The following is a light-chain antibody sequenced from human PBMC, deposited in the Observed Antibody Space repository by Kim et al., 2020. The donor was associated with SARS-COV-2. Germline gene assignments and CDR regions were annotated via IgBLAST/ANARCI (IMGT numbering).Light chain of an antibody. CDR3: QQYYSTPWT. Sequence: ATINCKSSQSVLYSSNNKNYLAWYQQKPGQPPKLLIYWASTRESGVPDRFSGSGSGTDFTLTISSLQAEDVAVYYCQQYYSTPWTSGQGTKVEIK. CDR2: WAS. V-gene: IGKV4-1*01. CDR1: QSVLYSSNNKNY. J-gene: IGKJ1*01.